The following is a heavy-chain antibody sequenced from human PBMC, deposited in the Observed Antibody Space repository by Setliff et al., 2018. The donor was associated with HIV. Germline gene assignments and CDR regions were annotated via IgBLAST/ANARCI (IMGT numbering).Heavy chain of an antibody. D-gene: IGHD6-25*01. CDR2: LYGSGDS. V-gene: IGHV3-66*03. Sequence: PGGSLRLSCAASGLAVGANYMSWVRQAPGKRPEWVSTLYGSGDSYHADSVKGRFTLSRDTSKNTMYLQMNSLRREDTAVYYCARVLPYNSALDNWGQGTLVTVSS. J-gene: IGHJ4*02. CDR3: ARVLPYNSALDN. CDR1: GLAVGANY.